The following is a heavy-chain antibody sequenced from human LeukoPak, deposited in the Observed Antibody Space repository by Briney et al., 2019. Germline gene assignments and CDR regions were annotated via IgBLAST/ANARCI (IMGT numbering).Heavy chain of an antibody. CDR1: GYTFTSYD. CDR2: MNPNSGNT. V-gene: IGHV1-8*01. Sequence: ASVKVSCKASGYTFTSYDINWVRQATGQGLEWMGWMNPNSGNTGYAQKFQGRVTMTRNTSISTAYMELSSLRSEDTAVYYCARPVAYCGGDCYSALDYWGQGTLVTVSS. D-gene: IGHD2-21*02. J-gene: IGHJ4*02. CDR3: ARPVAYCGGDCYSALDY.